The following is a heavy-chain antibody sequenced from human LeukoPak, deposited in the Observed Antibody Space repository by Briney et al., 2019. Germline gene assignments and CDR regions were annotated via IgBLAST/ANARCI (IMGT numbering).Heavy chain of an antibody. CDR1: GFTFYSYG. CDR2: ISGSGVYT. J-gene: IGHJ3*02. V-gene: IGHV3-23*01. CDR3: AKAVDLATISVDI. D-gene: IGHD5-24*01. Sequence: GGSLRLSCAASGFTFYSYGMNWVRQAPGKGLEWVSGISGSGVYTYYADSVKGRFTISRDNSKNTLYLVMNSLRVDDTAVYYCAKAVDLATISVDIWGQGTMVTVSS.